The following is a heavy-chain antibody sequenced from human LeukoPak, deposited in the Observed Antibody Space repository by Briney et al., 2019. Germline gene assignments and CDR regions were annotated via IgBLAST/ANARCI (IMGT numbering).Heavy chain of an antibody. Sequence: SETLSLTCTVSGGSISSYYWSWIRQPPGKGLGWIGYIYYSGSTNYNPSLKSRVTISVDTSKNQFSLKLSSVTAADTAVYYCARGYCGGNCYYGYWGQGTLVAVSS. J-gene: IGHJ4*02. CDR1: GGSISSYY. V-gene: IGHV4-59*01. D-gene: IGHD2-21*02. CDR3: ARGYCGGNCYYGY. CDR2: IYYSGST.